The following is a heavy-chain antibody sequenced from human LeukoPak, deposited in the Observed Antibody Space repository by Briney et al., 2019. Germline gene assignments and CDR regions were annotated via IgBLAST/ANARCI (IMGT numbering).Heavy chain of an antibody. CDR2: IKTNTGNP. J-gene: IGHJ4*02. V-gene: IGHV7-4-1*02. Sequence: ASVKVSCKASGYTFSSHAMNWVRQAPGQGLEWMGWIKTNTGNPTYAQGFTGRFVFSLDTSVSTAYLQISSLKAEDTAVYYCARLWGGWPRIYFDYWGQGTLVTVSS. CDR3: ARLWGGWPRIYFDY. D-gene: IGHD6-19*01. CDR1: GYTFSSHA.